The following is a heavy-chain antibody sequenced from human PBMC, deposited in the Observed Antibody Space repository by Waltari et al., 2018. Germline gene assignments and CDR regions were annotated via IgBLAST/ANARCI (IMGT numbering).Heavy chain of an antibody. V-gene: IGHV1-69*13. CDR3: ARVPDYYDSSGYPDY. CDR1: GGTFISYA. Sequence: QVQLVQSGAEVKNPGSSVKVPCKASGGTFISYAISWVRQAPGEGLGWMGGIIPIFGTANYAQKFQGRVTITADESTSTAYMELSSLRSEDTAVYYCARVPDYYDSSGYPDYWGQGTLVTVSS. J-gene: IGHJ4*02. CDR2: IIPIFGTA. D-gene: IGHD3-22*01.